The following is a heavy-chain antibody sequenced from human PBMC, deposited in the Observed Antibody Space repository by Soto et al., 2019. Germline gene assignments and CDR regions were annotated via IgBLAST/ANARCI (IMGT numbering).Heavy chain of an antibody. CDR3: ARGGMGPTTYFDY. CDR1: GGSISGYY. D-gene: IGHD1-26*01. Sequence: PSETLSLTCTVSGGSISGYYWSWIRQPAGKGLEWMGRIYTSGRTNYNTSLKSRVTMSVDTSKNQFSLKLSSVTAADTAVYYCARGGMGPTTYFDYWGRGTQVTVSS. CDR2: IYTSGRT. V-gene: IGHV4-4*07. J-gene: IGHJ4*01.